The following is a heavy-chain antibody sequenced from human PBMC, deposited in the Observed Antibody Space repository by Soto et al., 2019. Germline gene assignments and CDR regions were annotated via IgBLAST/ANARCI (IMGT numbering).Heavy chain of an antibody. CDR3: ARDRGLTFYY. Sequence: EVQLVESGGGLVQPGGSLRLSCADSGFTFSTYWMHWVRQAPGKGLVWVSRINSDGSSTNYADSVKGRCSISRVNAKNTLYLSRSSLSAEDTAVYYGARDRGLTFYYWGQGTLVTFSS. CDR1: GFTFSTYW. J-gene: IGHJ4*02. V-gene: IGHV3-74*01. CDR2: INSDGSST. D-gene: IGHD2-15*01.